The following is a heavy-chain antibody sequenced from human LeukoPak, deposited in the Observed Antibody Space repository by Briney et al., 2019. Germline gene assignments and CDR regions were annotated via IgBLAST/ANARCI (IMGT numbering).Heavy chain of an antibody. CDR3: ARVPYYYYMDV. Sequence: SETLSLTCAVYGGSFSGYYWSWIRLPPGKGLEWIGEINHSGSTNYNPSLKSRVTISVDTSKNQFSLKLSSVAAADTAVYYCARVPYYYYMDVWGKGTTVTVSS. J-gene: IGHJ6*03. CDR1: GGSFSGYY. V-gene: IGHV4-34*01. CDR2: INHSGST.